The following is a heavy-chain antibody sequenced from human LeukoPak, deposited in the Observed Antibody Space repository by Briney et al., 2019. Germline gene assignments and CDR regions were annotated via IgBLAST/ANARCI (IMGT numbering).Heavy chain of an antibody. V-gene: IGHV4-34*01. D-gene: IGHD3-9*01. CDR1: GGSFSGYY. J-gene: IGHJ4*02. CDR3: ARSLPDYDVLTGSFLD. CDR2: INHSGST. Sequence: SETLSLTCAVYGGSFSGYYWGWIRQPPGKGLEWIGEINHSGSTNYNPSLKSRVTISVDTSKNQFSLKLSSVTAADTAVYYCARSLPDYDVLTGSFLDWGQGTLVTVSS.